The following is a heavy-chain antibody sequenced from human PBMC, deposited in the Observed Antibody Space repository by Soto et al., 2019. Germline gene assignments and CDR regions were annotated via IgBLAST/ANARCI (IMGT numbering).Heavy chain of an antibody. Sequence: EVQLVESGGGLVQPGGSLRLSCAASGLTFSNYWMHWVRQAPGKGLMWVSRIKSDGSTTNYADSVKGRFTISRDNAENTLYLQMNSLRVEDTAVYYCVNYGTGKPHWGQGTLVIVSS. J-gene: IGHJ4*02. V-gene: IGHV3-74*01. CDR2: IKSDGSTT. D-gene: IGHD3-16*01. CDR1: GLTFSNYW. CDR3: VNYGTGKPH.